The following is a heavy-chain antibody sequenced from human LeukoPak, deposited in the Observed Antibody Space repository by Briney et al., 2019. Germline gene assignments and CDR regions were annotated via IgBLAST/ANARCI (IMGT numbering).Heavy chain of an antibody. CDR3: ARDRTAEAGNDYYMGV. V-gene: IGHV3-43*01. J-gene: IGHJ6*03. CDR1: GFTFDDYT. CDR2: ITWDGGTT. Sequence: GGSLRLSCAASGFTFDDYTMHWVRHPPGKGLEWISLITWDGGTTYYADSVRGRFTISRDNSKNSLFLRMNSLRPEDTALYYCARDRTAEAGNDYYMGVWGNGTTVIVSS. D-gene: IGHD6-13*01.